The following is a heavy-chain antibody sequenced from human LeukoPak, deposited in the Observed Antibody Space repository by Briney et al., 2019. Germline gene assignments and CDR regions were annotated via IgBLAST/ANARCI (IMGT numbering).Heavy chain of an antibody. CDR3: AKEGRGGFDI. V-gene: IGHV3-30*02. D-gene: IGHD3-16*01. CDR1: GFTFSRSG. J-gene: IGHJ3*02. Sequence: GGSLRLSCAASGFTFSRSGMHWVRQAPGKGLEWVTFIGYDGSKIYYADSVKGRFTISRDNSRNTLYLQMNSLRAEDTAVYYCAKEGRGGFDIWGQGTMVTVSS. CDR2: IGYDGSKI.